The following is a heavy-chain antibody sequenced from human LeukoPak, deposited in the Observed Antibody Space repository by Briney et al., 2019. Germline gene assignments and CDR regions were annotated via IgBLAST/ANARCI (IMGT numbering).Heavy chain of an antibody. J-gene: IGHJ4*02. CDR1: GYTFTSYG. V-gene: IGHV1-18*01. D-gene: IGHD3-22*01. Sequence: ASVKVSCKASGYTFTSYGISWVRQAPGQGLEWMGWISAYNGNTNYAQKLQGRVTMTTDTSTSTAYMELRSLRSDDTAVYYCAREFKVDSRGYYYPTQDYWGQGTLVTVSS. CDR2: ISAYNGNT. CDR3: AREFKVDSRGYYYPTQDY.